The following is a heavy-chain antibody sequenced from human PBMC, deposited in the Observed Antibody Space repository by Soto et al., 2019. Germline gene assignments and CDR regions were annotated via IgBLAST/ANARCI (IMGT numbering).Heavy chain of an antibody. CDR1: GYSFSSYG. J-gene: IGHJ6*02. V-gene: IGHV1-18*01. D-gene: IGHD3-22*01. CDR3: ARGGYYDSSGARNYHYYGMDV. Sequence: GASVKVSCKASGYSFSSYGITWVRKAPGQGLEWLGWISPYNDDTKYAQRLQGRVTMTTDTSTRTAYMDIRGLRSDDTAIYYCARGGYYDSSGARNYHYYGMDVWGQGTTVTVSS. CDR2: ISPYNDDT.